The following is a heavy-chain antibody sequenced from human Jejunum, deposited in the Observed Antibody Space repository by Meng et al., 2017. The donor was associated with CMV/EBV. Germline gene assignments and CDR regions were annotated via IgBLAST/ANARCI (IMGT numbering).Heavy chain of an antibody. J-gene: IGHJ4*02. CDR2: IYYSGST. CDR3: ARVSSGWDYFDY. Sequence: QLQLQAAGPVLVTPSQPLSLPCTGPGGSVSSGGYYWTWIRQHPGKGLEWFGHIYYSGSTFYNPSLKRRVIISIGTSKNQFSLNLRSVTAADTAVYYCARVSSGWDYFDYWGQGTLVTVSS. D-gene: IGHD6-19*01. CDR1: GGSVSSGGYY. V-gene: IGHV4-31*03.